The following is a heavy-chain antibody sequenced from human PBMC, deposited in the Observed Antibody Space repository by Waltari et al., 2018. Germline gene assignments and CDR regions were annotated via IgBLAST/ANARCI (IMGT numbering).Heavy chain of an antibody. CDR3: ARSHYDFWSGYRGRCCAFDI. CDR1: GYTFTGYY. Sequence: QVQLVQSGAEVKKPGASVKVSCKASGYTFTGYYMHWVRQAPGQGLEWMGWINPNSGGTNYAQKFQGWVTMTRDTSISTAYMELSRLRSDDTAVYYCARSHYDFWSGYRGRCCAFDIWGQGTMVTVSS. V-gene: IGHV1-2*04. D-gene: IGHD3-3*01. CDR2: INPNSGGT. J-gene: IGHJ3*02.